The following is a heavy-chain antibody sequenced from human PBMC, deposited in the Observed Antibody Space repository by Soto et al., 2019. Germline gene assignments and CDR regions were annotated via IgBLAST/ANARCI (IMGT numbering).Heavy chain of an antibody. J-gene: IGHJ5*02. CDR1: GYTFNRYG. Sequence: SVKVSCKASGYTFNRYGISWVRQAHGQGLEWMGWISAYNGNTNYAQKLQGRVTMTTDTSTSTAYMELRSLRSDDTAVYYCARLPWADYGGIFDPWGQGTLVTVSS. V-gene: IGHV1-18*01. CDR3: ARLPWADYGGIFDP. D-gene: IGHD4-17*01. CDR2: ISAYNGNT.